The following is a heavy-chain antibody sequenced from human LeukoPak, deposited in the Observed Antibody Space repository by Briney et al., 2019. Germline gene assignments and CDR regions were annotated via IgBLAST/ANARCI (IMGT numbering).Heavy chain of an antibody. CDR3: AKDPGELRVEVRNWYFDL. V-gene: IGHV3-30-3*01. D-gene: IGHD1-26*01. Sequence: PGGSLRLSCAASGFTFNSFAMHWVRQAPGKGLEWVAAISYDGSNKNYADSVKVRFTISRDNSKNTLYLQMNSLRAEDTAVYYCAKDPGELRVEVRNWYFDLWGRGTLVTVSS. CDR2: ISYDGSNK. J-gene: IGHJ2*01. CDR1: GFTFNSFA.